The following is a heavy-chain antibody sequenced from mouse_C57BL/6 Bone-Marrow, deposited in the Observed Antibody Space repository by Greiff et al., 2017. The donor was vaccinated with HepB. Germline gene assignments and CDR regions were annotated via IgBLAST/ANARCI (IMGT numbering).Heavy chain of an antibody. Sequence: EVKLEESGGGLVKPGGSLKLSCAASGFTFSSYAMSWVRQTPEKRLEWVATISDGGSYTYYPDNVKGRFTISRDNAKNNLYLQMSHLKSEDTAMYYCARDRITTVVATDYAMDYWGQGTSVTVSS. D-gene: IGHD1-1*01. J-gene: IGHJ4*01. V-gene: IGHV5-4*01. CDR2: ISDGGSYT. CDR1: GFTFSSYA. CDR3: ARDRITTVVATDYAMDY.